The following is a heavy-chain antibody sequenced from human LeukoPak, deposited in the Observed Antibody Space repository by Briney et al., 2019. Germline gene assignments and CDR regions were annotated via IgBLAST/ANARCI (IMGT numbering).Heavy chain of an antibody. J-gene: IGHJ4*02. CDR1: GFTFSSYG. V-gene: IGHV3-30*18. CDR2: ISYDGSNK. Sequence: GGSLRLSCAASGFTFSSYGMHWVRQAPGKGLEWVAVISYDGSNKYYADSVKGRFTISRDNSKNTLYLQMNSLRAEDTAVYYCSKWTLVVPAAIDFDYWGQGTLVTVSS. CDR3: SKWTLVVPAAIDFDY. D-gene: IGHD2-2*01.